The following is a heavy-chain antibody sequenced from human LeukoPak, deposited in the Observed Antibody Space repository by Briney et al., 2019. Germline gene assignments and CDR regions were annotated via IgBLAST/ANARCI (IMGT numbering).Heavy chain of an antibody. J-gene: IGHJ4*02. CDR1: GFTFDDYA. V-gene: IGHV3-43*02. D-gene: IGHD6-13*01. CDR2: ISGDGGST. CDR3: AKDFMAAAGSPSFDY. Sequence: PGGSLRLSCAASGFTFDDYAMHWVRQAPGKGLEWVSLISGDGGSTYYADSVKGRFTISRDNSKNSLYLQMNSLRTEDTALYYCAKDFMAAAGSPSFDYWGQGTLVTVSS.